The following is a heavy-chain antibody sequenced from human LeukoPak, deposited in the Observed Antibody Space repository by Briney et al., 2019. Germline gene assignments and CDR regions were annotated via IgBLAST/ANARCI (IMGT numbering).Heavy chain of an antibody. J-gene: IGHJ4*02. D-gene: IGHD1-20*01. CDR1: GFTFSSYA. CDR3: ARDFGLTGKVDY. V-gene: IGHV3-64*01. Sequence: GGLLRLSCSASGFTFSSYAMHWVRQAPGKGLESVSAISSNGGSTYYANSVKGRFTISRDNSKNTLYLQMGSLRAEDLAVYYCARDFGLTGKVDYWGQDTLVTVSS. CDR2: ISSNGGST.